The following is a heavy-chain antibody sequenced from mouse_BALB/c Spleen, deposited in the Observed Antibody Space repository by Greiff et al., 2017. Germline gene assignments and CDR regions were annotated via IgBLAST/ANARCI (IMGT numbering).Heavy chain of an antibody. V-gene: IGHV5-6-5*01. D-gene: IGHD1-1*01. CDR2: ISSGGST. Sequence: DVMLVESGGGLVKPGGSLKLSCAASGFTFSSYAMSWVRQTPEKRLEWVASISSGGSTYYPDSVKGRFTISRDNARNILYLQMSNLRSEDTAMYYCAREDYYGSSYGFAYWGQGTLVTVSA. CDR1: GFTFSSYA. CDR3: AREDYYGSSYGFAY. J-gene: IGHJ3*01.